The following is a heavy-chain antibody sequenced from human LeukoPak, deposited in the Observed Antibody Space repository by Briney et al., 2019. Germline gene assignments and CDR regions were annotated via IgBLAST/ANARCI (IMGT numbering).Heavy chain of an antibody. CDR3: ARDGWPRWLQLPRWFDP. V-gene: IGHV3-21*01. J-gene: IGHJ5*02. D-gene: IGHD5-24*01. CDR1: GFTFSTYY. Sequence: GGSLRLSCAASGFTFSTYYMNWVRQAPGKGLEWVSSISSSSSYIYYADSVKGRFTISRDNSKNTLYLQMNSLRAEDTAVYYCARDGWPRWLQLPRWFDPWGQGTLVTVSS. CDR2: ISSSSSYI.